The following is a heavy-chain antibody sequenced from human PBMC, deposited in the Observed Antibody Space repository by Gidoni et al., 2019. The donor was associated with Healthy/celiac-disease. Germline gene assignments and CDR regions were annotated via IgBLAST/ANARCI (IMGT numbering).Heavy chain of an antibody. CDR3: ASRPTVVNPHWYFDL. V-gene: IGHV4-31*03. CDR2: IYYSGST. J-gene: IGHJ2*01. D-gene: IGHD2-15*01. CDR1: GGSISSGGYY. Sequence: QVQLQESGPGLVKPSQTLSLTRTVSGGSISSGGYYWSWIRQHPGKGLEWIGYIYYSGSTYYNPSLKSRVTISVDTSKNQFSLKLSSVTAADTAVYYCASRPTVVNPHWYFDLWGRGTLVTVSS.